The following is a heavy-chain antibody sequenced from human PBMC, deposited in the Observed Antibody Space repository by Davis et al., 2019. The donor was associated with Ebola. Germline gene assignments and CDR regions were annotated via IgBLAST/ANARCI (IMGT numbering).Heavy chain of an antibody. D-gene: IGHD2-2*01. CDR3: AKGLSGGYCSSTSCSNFDY. Sequence: GESLKISCAASGFTFSSYAMSWVRQAPGKGLEWVSAISASGDSTQYADSVKGRFTISRDNSKNTLYLQMNSLRAEDTAVYYCAKGLSGGYCSSTSCSNFDYWGQGTLVTVSS. CDR1: GFTFSSYA. CDR2: ISASGDST. V-gene: IGHV3-23*01. J-gene: IGHJ4*02.